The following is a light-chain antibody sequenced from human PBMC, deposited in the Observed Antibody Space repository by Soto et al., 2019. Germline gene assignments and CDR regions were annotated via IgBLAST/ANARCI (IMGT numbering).Light chain of an antibody. Sequence: DMQMTQSPSSLSASVGDRVTITCRASQGISNYLAWYQQKPWKVPKLLIYAASTLQSGVPSRFSGSGSGTAFTLTISSLQPKDVATYYWQKYNNAPQTFGKGTKVEIK. CDR2: AAS. CDR1: QGISNY. V-gene: IGKV1-27*01. J-gene: IGKJ1*01. CDR3: QKYNNAPQT.